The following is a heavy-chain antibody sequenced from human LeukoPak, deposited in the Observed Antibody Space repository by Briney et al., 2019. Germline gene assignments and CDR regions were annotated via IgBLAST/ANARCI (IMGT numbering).Heavy chain of an antibody. J-gene: IGHJ6*03. CDR2: VNWNGGST. CDR3: ARDGYNSNGYYYYMDV. Sequence: PGGSLRLSCAASGFIFDDYGMSWVRQAPGKGLEWVSGVNWNGGSTGYPDSVKGRFTISRDNAKNSPYLQMNSLRAEDTALYYCARDGYNSNGYYYYMDVWGKGTTVTVSS. D-gene: IGHD5-24*01. V-gene: IGHV3-20*04. CDR1: GFIFDDYG.